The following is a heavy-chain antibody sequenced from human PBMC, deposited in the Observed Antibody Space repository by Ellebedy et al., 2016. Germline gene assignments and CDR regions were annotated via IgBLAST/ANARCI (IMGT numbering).Heavy chain of an antibody. Sequence: ASVKVSCKASGYIFTNYGLQWVRQAPGQRLEWMGWINTGNGDRKYSQKFQGRITITTDTSATTAYMALGDLRSDDTSLYYCARAYGAFSWFDPWGQGTLVTVSS. CDR1: GYIFTNYG. V-gene: IGHV1-3*04. D-gene: IGHD4-17*01. CDR2: INTGNGDR. J-gene: IGHJ5*02. CDR3: ARAYGAFSWFDP.